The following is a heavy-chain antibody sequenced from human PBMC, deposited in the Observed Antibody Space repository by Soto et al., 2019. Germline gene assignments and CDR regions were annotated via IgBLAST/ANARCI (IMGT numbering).Heavy chain of an antibody. D-gene: IGHD2-2*01. CDR3: AREGSGDAYNAGGAMDY. CDR1: GFSFSSYV. CDR2: LSYYERDK. Sequence: GGSLRLSCGTSGFSFSSYVLHWVRQAPGKGLEWVAVLSYYERDKYYADSVKGRFTISRDNSKNTLYLQMNSLRAEDTAVYYCAREGSGDAYNAGGAMDYWGQGTLVTVS. V-gene: IGHV3-30*03. J-gene: IGHJ4*02.